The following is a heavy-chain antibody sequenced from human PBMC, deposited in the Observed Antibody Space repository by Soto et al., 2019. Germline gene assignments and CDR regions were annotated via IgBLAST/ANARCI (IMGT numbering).Heavy chain of an antibody. D-gene: IGHD1-26*01. J-gene: IGHJ6*02. CDR2: ISSTSNTI. CDR1: GFSFITYS. Sequence: PGGSLRLSCAASGFSFITYSMNWVRQAPGKGLEWISYISSTSNTIYYADSVKGRFTISRDNAKNSLYLQMNSLRDEDTAVYYCARARYSENYRYYYYGLDVWGQGTTVTVSS. V-gene: IGHV3-48*02. CDR3: ARARYSENYRYYYYGLDV.